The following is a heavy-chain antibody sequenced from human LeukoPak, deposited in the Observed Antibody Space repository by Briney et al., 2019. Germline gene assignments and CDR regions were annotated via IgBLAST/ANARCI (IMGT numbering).Heavy chain of an antibody. CDR3: ARDGYGENDY. CDR1: GFTFNSYS. D-gene: IGHD4-17*01. CDR2: ISSSSYI. Sequence: GGSLRLSCAASGFTFNSYSMNWVRQAPGQGLEWVSSISSSSYIYYADSVKGRFTISRDNAKNSLYLQMNRMRAEDTAVYYCARDGYGENDYWGQGTLVTVSS. J-gene: IGHJ4*02. V-gene: IGHV3-21*01.